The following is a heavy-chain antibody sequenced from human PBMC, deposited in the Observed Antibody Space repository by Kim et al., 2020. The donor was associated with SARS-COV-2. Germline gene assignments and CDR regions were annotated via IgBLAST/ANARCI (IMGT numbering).Heavy chain of an antibody. V-gene: IGHV4-59*01. J-gene: IGHJ6*03. Sequence: SETLSLTCSASGGSISSDYWNWIRQSPGTGLEWIGYIHYTGNTHYNPSLKSRVTISIDTPKNQFSLNLTSLTAADTAVYYCARDRRYCSSSSCYFSTPMDVWGKGTTVTVSS. CDR3: ARDRRYCSSSSCYFSTPMDV. D-gene: IGHD2-2*01. CDR2: IHYTGNT. CDR1: GGSISSDY.